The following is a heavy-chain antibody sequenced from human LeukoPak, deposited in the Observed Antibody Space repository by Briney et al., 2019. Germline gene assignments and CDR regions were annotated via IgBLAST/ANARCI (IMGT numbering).Heavy chain of an antibody. J-gene: IGHJ4*02. D-gene: IGHD3-22*01. CDR3: AKEIYYDSSAFFDY. CDR1: GFSFRSYG. CDR2: IGSDGSNK. V-gene: IGHV3-30*18. Sequence: GGSLRLSCAASGFSFRSYGIHWVRQTPGKGLEWVAVIGSDGSNKYYADSVKGRFTISRDNSKNTLYLQMNSLRTEDTAMYFCAKEIYYDSSAFFDYWSQGTLVTVSS.